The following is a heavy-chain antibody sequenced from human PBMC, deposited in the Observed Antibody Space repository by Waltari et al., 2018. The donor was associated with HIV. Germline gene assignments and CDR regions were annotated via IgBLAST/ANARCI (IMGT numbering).Heavy chain of an antibody. CDR1: GYSISSGHY. CDR2: IHHSGST. J-gene: IGHJ4*02. CDR3: ASGPLNGYGDFAIDY. Sequence: QVQLQESGPGLVKPSETLSLTCAVSGYSISSGHYWGWIRQSPGKGLEWIVNIHHSGSTYYNPSLKSRVTISIDTSKNQFSLRLSSVTAADTAVFYCASGPLNGYGDFAIDYWGQGTLVTVSS. V-gene: IGHV4-38-2*01. D-gene: IGHD3-10*01.